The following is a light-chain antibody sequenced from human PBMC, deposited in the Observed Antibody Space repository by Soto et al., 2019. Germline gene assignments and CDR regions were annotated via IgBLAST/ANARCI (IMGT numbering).Light chain of an antibody. V-gene: IGKV3-20*01. CDR1: QSFSSSY. J-gene: IGKJ3*01. CDR2: GAS. CDR3: QHYGSALFT. Sequence: EIVLTQSPGNLSLSPGERATLACRASQSFSSSYLAWYQQKPGQAPRLLIYGASSRATGNTDRFSGSGSGTDFTLTNSSLEPEDFAVYYCQHYGSALFTFGPGTKVDVK.